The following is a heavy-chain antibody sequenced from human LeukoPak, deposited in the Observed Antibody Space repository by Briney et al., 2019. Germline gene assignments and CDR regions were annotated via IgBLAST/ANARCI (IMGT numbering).Heavy chain of an antibody. CDR3: AGDLDDILTGYYTDY. J-gene: IGHJ4*02. V-gene: IGHV3-66*01. Sequence: GGSLRLSCAASGFTVSSNYMSWVRQAPGKGLEWVSVIYSGGSTYYADSVKGRFTISRDNSKNTLYLQMNSLRAEDTAVYYCAGDLDDILTGYYTDYWGQGTLVTVSS. CDR1: GFTVSSNY. D-gene: IGHD3-9*01. CDR2: IYSGGST.